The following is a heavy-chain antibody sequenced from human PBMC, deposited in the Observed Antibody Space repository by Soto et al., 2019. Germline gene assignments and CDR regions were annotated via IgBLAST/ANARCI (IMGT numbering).Heavy chain of an antibody. CDR2: TYYRSKWYN. Sequence: SQTLSLTCAISGDRVSSNRAAWNWIRQSPSRGLEWLGRTYYRSKWYNDYAVSVKSRMTINPDTSKNQFSLQLNSVTPEDTAVYYCARAGDYDSWSGYTSQYYHYGMDVWGQGTTVTVSS. CDR1: GDRVSSNRAA. CDR3: ARAGDYDSWSGYTSQYYHYGMDV. V-gene: IGHV6-1*01. D-gene: IGHD3-3*01. J-gene: IGHJ6*02.